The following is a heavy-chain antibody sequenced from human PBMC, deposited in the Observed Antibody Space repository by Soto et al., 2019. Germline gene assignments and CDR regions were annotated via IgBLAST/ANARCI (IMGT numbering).Heavy chain of an antibody. J-gene: IGHJ6*02. CDR1: GGSIITTNW. CDR3: ARDRRVVGAGKYYYYGMDV. D-gene: IGHD1-26*01. CDR2: IYHGGST. Sequence: QVQLQESGPGLVKPSGTLSLTCVVSGGSIITTNWWSWVRQPPGKGLEWIGEIYHGGSTTYNPSFKSRLTMSLDKSKNQFSLKLTSVTAADTAVYYCARDRRVVGAGKYYYYGMDVWGQGTTVTVSS. V-gene: IGHV4-4*02.